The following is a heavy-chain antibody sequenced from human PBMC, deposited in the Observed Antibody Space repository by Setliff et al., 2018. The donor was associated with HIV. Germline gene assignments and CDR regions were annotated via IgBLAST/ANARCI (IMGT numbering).Heavy chain of an antibody. V-gene: IGHV4-59*08. CDR3: ARQNRGGRTVMTRGAFDI. CDR1: GDSIGSYY. Sequence: SETLSLTCTVSGDSIGSYYWSWIRQPPGKGLEWIGNIHYSGTTNYNPSRKSRVTMSVDTSKNQFSLDLTSVTATDTAVYYCARQNRGGRTVMTRGAFDIWGQGTPVTVSS. CDR2: IHYSGTT. J-gene: IGHJ4*02. D-gene: IGHD4-17*01.